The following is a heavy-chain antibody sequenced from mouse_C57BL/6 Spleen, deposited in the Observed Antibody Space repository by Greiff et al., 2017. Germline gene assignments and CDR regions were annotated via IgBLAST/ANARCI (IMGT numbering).Heavy chain of an antibody. CDR3: ARWGPRGAMDY. Sequence: QVQLQQSGAELVMPGASVKLSCKASGYTFTSYWMHWVKQRPGQGLEWIGEIDPSDSYTNYNQKFKGKSTLTVDKSSSTAYMQLSSLTSEDSAVYYCARWGPRGAMDYWGQGTSVTVSS. CDR1: GYTFTSYW. CDR2: IDPSDSYT. J-gene: IGHJ4*01. V-gene: IGHV1-69*01.